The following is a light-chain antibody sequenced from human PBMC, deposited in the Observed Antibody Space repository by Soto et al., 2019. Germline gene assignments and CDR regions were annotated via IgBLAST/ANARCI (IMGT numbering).Light chain of an antibody. J-gene: IGLJ2*01. CDR2: EVT. CDR1: SSDVGGYGY. V-gene: IGLV2-8*01. Sequence: QSALTQPPSASGSPGQSVTISCTGTSSDVGGYGYVSWYQQHPGKATKLMIFEVTKRASGVTNRFSGSKSGNTASLTVSGLQAEDEADYYCSSYAGINTDVVFGGGTKLTVL. CDR3: SSYAGINTDVV.